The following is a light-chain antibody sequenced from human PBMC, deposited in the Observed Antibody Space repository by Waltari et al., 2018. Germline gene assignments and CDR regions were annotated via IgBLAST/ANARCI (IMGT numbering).Light chain of an antibody. J-gene: IGLJ3*02. CDR3: SSYTSSSTWV. CDR1: RPDVGGYNH. Sequence: QSALTQPASVSGSPGQSITIPCTGTRPDVGGYNHVSWYQQHPGKAPKLMIYAVSNRPSGVSNRFSGSKSGNTASLTISGLQAEDEADYYCSSYTSSSTWVFGGGTKLTVL. CDR2: AVS. V-gene: IGLV2-14*01.